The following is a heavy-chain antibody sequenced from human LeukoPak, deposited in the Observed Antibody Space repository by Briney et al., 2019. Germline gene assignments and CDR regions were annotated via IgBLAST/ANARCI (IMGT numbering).Heavy chain of an antibody. J-gene: IGHJ4*02. D-gene: IGHD3-22*01. CDR1: GYTFTRYA. CDR2: INAGNGYT. V-gene: IGHV1-3*01. CDR3: ARERESGSYDSSCPYSFDY. Sequence: GASVKVSCKASGYTFTRYAIHWVRQAPGQRLEWMGWINAGNGYTKYSQKFQGRVTIARDTSATTTYMELSSLRSDDTAVYYCARERESGSYDSSCPYSFDYWGQGTLVTVSS.